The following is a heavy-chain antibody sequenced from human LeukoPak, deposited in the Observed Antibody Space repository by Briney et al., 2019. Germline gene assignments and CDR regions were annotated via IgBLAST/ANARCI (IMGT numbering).Heavy chain of an antibody. V-gene: IGHV3-48*03. CDR3: ARGSLHSAYGFDY. CDR2: SSSSGSTI. J-gene: IGHJ4*02. Sequence: PGGSLRLSCAASGFTFSSYEMNWVRQAPREGLEWVSHSSSSGSTIYYAGSVKGRFTIARDNAKNSVYLQMNSLRAEDTAVYYCARGSLHSAYGFDYWGQGTLVTVSS. CDR1: GFTFSSYE. D-gene: IGHD5-12*01.